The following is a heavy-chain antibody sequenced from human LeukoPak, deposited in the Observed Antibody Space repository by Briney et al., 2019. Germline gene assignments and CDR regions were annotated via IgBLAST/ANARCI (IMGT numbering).Heavy chain of an antibody. Sequence: SETLSLTCAVYGGSFSGYYWSWIRQPPGKGLEWIGEINHSGSTNYNPSLKSRVTISVDTSKNQFSLKLSSVTAADTAVYYCASDSSSSNFDYWGQGTLVTVPS. D-gene: IGHD6-6*01. CDR2: INHSGST. J-gene: IGHJ4*02. V-gene: IGHV4-34*01. CDR1: GGSFSGYY. CDR3: ASDSSSSNFDY.